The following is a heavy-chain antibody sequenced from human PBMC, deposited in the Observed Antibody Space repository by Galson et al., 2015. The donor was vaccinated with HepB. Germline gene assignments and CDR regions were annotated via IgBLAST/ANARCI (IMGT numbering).Heavy chain of an antibody. CDR3: TSWRLWFGELLDGYFDY. CDR1: GFTFSNAW. J-gene: IGHJ4*02. D-gene: IGHD3-10*01. V-gene: IGHV3-15*07. CDR2: IKSKTDGGTT. Sequence: SLRLSCAASGFTFSNAWMNWVRQAPGKGLEWVGRIKSKTDGGTTDYAAPVKGRFTISRDDSKNTLYLQMNSLKTEDTAVYYCTSWRLWFGELLDGYFDYWGQGTLVTVSS.